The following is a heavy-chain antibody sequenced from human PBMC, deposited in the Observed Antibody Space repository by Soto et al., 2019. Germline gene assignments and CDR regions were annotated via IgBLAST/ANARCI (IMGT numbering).Heavy chain of an antibody. J-gene: IGHJ6*03. CDR1: GGSISSYY. V-gene: IGHV4-59*08. Sequence: SETLSLTCTVSGGSISSYYWSWIRQPPGKGLEWIGYIYYSGSTNYNPSLKSRVTISVDTSKNQFSLKLSSVTAADTAVYYCARRRRGQQLVPGGYYYYYMDVCGKGTTVTVSS. D-gene: IGHD6-13*01. CDR2: IYYSGST. CDR3: ARRRRGQQLVPGGYYYYYMDV.